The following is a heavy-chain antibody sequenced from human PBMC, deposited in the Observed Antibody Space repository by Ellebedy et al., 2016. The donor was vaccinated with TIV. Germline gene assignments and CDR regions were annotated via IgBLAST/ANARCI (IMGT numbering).Heavy chain of an antibody. V-gene: IGHV1-69*13. CDR2: IIPIFGTA. J-gene: IGHJ6*02. CDR1: GGTFSSYA. Sequence: ASVKVSCKASGGTFSSYAISWVRQAPGQGLEWMGGIIPIFGTANYAQKFQGRVTITADESTSTAYMELSSLRSEDTAVYYCAREGAGCSSTSCYIHYGMDVWGQGTTVTVSS. D-gene: IGHD2-2*02. CDR3: AREGAGCSSTSCYIHYGMDV.